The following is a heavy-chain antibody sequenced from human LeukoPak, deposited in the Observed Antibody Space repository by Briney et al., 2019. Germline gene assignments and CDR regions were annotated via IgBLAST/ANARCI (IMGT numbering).Heavy chain of an antibody. CDR2: ISGSGDSA. J-gene: IGHJ2*01. Sequence: GGSLRLSCVASGFTFSNYAMSWVRQAPGKGLEWVSGISGSGDSAYYADSVKGPFTMSRDKFKNTVYLQMNSLRAEDTAMYYCAKCGFGDFPRNWYFDLWGRGTLVTVSS. CDR3: AKCGFGDFPRNWYFDL. V-gene: IGHV3-23*01. CDR1: GFTFSNYA. D-gene: IGHD3-10*01.